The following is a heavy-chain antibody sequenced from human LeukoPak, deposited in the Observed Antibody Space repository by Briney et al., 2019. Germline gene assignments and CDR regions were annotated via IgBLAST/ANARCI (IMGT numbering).Heavy chain of an antibody. CDR1: GGSFSGYY. J-gene: IGHJ4*02. Sequence: SETLSLTCAVYGGSFSGYYWSWIRQPPGKWLEWIGEINHSGSTNYNPSLKSRVTISVDTSKNQFSLKLSSVTAADTAVYYCASLKRGYYGSGSYYTLDYWGQGTLVTVSS. CDR2: INHSGST. CDR3: ASLKRGYYGSGSYYTLDY. D-gene: IGHD3-10*01. V-gene: IGHV4-34*01.